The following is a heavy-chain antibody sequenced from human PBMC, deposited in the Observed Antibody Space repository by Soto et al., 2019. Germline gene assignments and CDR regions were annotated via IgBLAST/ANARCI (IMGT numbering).Heavy chain of an antibody. V-gene: IGHV3-30*18. CDR1: GFTFSSYG. Sequence: QVQLVESGGGVVQPGRSLRLSCAASGFTFSSYGMHWVRQAPGKGLEWVAVISYDGSNKYYADSVKGRFTISRDNSKNTLDLQMNSLRAEDTAVYYCAKDGYYYDSSGYDDAFDIWGQGTMVTVSS. CDR3: AKDGYYYDSSGYDDAFDI. D-gene: IGHD3-22*01. J-gene: IGHJ3*02. CDR2: ISYDGSNK.